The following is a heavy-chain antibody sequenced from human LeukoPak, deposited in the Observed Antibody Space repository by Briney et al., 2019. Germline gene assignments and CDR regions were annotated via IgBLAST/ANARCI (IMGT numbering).Heavy chain of an antibody. J-gene: IGHJ5*02. CDR2: IKKTGSET. D-gene: IGHD3-10*01. V-gene: IGHV3-7*01. Sequence: PGGSLRLSCAASGFTFSNSWMSWVRQAPGKGLEWVAYIKKTGSETYYVDSVKGRFTITRDNARNSLFLQMNSLRAEDTAVYYCARDADMVRGVIISPAWFDPWGQGTLVTVSS. CDR3: ARDADMVRGVIISPAWFDP. CDR1: GFTFSNSW.